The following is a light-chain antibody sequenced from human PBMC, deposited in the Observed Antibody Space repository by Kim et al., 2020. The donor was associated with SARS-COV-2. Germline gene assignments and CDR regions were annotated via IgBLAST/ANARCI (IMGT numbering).Light chain of an antibody. J-gene: IGLJ2*01. Sequence: SYELTQPPSVSLSPGQTASITCSGDKLGDKYACWYQQKPGQSPVLVIYQDNKRPSGIPERFSGSSSGNTATLTISGTQAMDEADYYCQAWDSSTVVFGGGTQLTVL. CDR2: QDN. V-gene: IGLV3-1*01. CDR1: KLGDKY. CDR3: QAWDSSTVV.